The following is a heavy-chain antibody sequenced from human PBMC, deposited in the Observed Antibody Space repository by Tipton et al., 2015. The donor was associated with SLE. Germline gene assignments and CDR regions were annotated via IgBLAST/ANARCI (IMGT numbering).Heavy chain of an antibody. CDR1: GFTLANYA. CDR3: ARDQGSSERGFDY. Sequence: SLRLSCTTSGFTLANYAMNWVRHTPGKGLEWVSVIYTGGGTYYADSVKGRFTISRDSSKNTLYLQMNSLRAEDTAVYYCARDQGSSERGFDYWGQGTLVTVSS. J-gene: IGHJ4*02. V-gene: IGHV3-53*01. D-gene: IGHD6-25*01. CDR2: IYTGGGT.